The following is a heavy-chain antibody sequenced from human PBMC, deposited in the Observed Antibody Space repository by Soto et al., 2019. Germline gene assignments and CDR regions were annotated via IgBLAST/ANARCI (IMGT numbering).Heavy chain of an antibody. D-gene: IGHD3-3*01. CDR2: MYYSGST. J-gene: IGHJ4*02. Sequence: QVQLQESGPGLVKPSETLSLTCTVSGGSISSYYWSWIRQSPGKGLEWIGYMYYSGSTNYNPSLKSRVTISIDTSRNQFSLKLSSVTAADTAVYYGARGTFGVVKDWGQGTLVTVSS. V-gene: IGHV4-59*01. CDR3: ARGTFGVVKD. CDR1: GGSISSYY.